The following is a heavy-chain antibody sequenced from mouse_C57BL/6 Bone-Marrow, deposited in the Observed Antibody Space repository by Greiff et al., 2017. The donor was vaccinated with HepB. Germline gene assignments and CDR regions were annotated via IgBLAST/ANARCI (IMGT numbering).Heavy chain of an antibody. CDR3: ARIYYGSSYND. V-gene: IGHV1-82*01. CDR1: GYAFSSSW. CDR2: IYPGDGDT. D-gene: IGHD1-1*01. J-gene: IGHJ2*01. Sequence: VQLQQSGPELVKPGASVKISCKASGYAFSSSWMNWVKQRPGKGLEWIGRIYPGDGDTNYNGKFKGKATLTADKSSSTAYMQLSSRPSEDSAVYFCARIYYGSSYNDWGQGTTLTVSS.